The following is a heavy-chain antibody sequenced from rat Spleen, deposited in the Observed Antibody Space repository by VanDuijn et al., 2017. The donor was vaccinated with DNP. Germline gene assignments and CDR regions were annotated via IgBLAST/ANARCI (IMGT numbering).Heavy chain of an antibody. CDR3: TTILGPPMDA. CDR1: EFTFSDYA. D-gene: IGHD4-2*01. J-gene: IGHJ4*01. Sequence: EVQLVESGGGLVKPGRSLKLSCAASEFTFSDYAMAWVRQAPTKGLEWVASISYDGGSTYYRDSVKGRFTISRDNAKSSLYLQMDSLRSEDAATYYCTTILGPPMDAWGQGTSVTVSS. CDR2: ISYDGGST. V-gene: IGHV5-20*01.